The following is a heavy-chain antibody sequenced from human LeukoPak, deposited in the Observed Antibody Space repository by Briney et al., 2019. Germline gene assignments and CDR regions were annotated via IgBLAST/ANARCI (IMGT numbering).Heavy chain of an antibody. CDR3: AREATGLDY. CDR1: GFTFSSYG. Sequence: GGSLRLSCAASGFTFSSYGMHWVRQAPGKGLEWVAVLWYDGSNKYSADSVKGRFTISRDNSKKTRYLQMNRLRAEDRAVYYCAREATGLDYWGQGILVTVSP. D-gene: IGHD1-26*01. CDR2: LWYDGSNK. J-gene: IGHJ4*02. V-gene: IGHV3-33*01.